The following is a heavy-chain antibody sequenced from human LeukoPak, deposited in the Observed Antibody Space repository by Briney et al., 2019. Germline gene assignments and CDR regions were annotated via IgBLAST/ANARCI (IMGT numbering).Heavy chain of an antibody. D-gene: IGHD1-26*01. CDR2: IIPIFGTA. CDR1: GGTFSSYA. CDR3: AREGRIVGATTHYYMDV. J-gene: IGHJ6*03. Sequence: AVNVSCKASGGTFSSYAISWVRQAPGQGLDWMGGIIPIFGTANYAQMFQGRVTITADESTSTAYMELSSLRSEDMAVYYCAREGRIVGATTHYYMDVWGKGTTVTVSS. V-gene: IGHV1-69*13.